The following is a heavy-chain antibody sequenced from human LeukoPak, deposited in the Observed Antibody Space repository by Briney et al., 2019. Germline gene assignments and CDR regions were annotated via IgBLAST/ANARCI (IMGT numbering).Heavy chain of an antibody. Sequence: SETLSLTCTVSGGSIRSSSYYWGWLRQPPGKGLEWIGSISYSGSPYYNLSLKSRVTISVDTSKSLFSLKLSSVTAADTAVYYCARQVTYYDFWSGYLLRDAFDIWGQGTMVTVSS. V-gene: IGHV4-39*01. J-gene: IGHJ3*02. D-gene: IGHD3-3*01. CDR3: ARQVTYYDFWSGYLLRDAFDI. CDR1: GGSIRSSSYY. CDR2: ISYSGSP.